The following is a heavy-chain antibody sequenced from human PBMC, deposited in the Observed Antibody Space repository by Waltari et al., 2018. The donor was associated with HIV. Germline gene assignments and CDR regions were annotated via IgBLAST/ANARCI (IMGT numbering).Heavy chain of an antibody. CDR2: STGRGGGT. Sequence: LLESGGNLVQPGGSLTLSCAASGFTFSSYAMTWVRQAPGKGLGWVAGSTGRGGGTLCADSGKGRFTISRDASTVYLSMNRLTAEDTAVYYCAKVGLSGRWLLRRPFYFDYWGQGILVTVSS. CDR1: GFTFSSYA. J-gene: IGHJ4*02. D-gene: IGHD3-10*01. CDR3: AKVGLSGRWLLRRPFYFDY. V-gene: IGHV3-23*01.